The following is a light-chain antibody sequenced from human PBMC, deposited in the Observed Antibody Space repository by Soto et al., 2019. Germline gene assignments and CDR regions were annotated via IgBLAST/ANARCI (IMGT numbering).Light chain of an antibody. CDR1: QSISSW. V-gene: IGKV1-5*01. CDR3: QQYNSYSWT. J-gene: IGKJ1*01. CDR2: DAS. Sequence: DMQVTQSPSTLSASGGDRVTITCLSSQSISSWLAWYQQKPGKAPKLLIYDASSLESGVPSRFSGSGSGTEFTLTISSLQPDDFATYYCQQYNSYSWTFGQGTKVDIK.